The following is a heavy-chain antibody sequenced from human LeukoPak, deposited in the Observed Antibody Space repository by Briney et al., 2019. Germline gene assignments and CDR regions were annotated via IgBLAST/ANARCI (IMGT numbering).Heavy chain of an antibody. CDR1: GYTFSDYY. CDR2: ISPHNGGT. CDR3: ARDHPGPEFIDY. V-gene: IGHV1-2*02. J-gene: IGHJ4*02. Sequence: ASVKVSCKSSGYTFSDYYIHWVRQTPEQGLEWMAWISPHNGGTHYAQKFQGRVTMTLGTPTSTVYLELNSLTSDDTAVYYCARDHPGPEFIDYWGQGTLVTVSS.